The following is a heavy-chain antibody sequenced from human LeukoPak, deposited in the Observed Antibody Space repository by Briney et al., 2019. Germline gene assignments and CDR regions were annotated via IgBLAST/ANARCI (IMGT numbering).Heavy chain of an antibody. J-gene: IGHJ3*02. Sequence: PGGSLRLSCAASGFTFSSYAMSWVRQAPGKGLEWVGRIKSKIDPGTTDYAAPVKGRFTIPRDDSKNTLYLQMNSLKIEDTAVYYCTTSGNPSLIDIWGQGTMVTVSS. D-gene: IGHD1-26*01. CDR3: TTSGNPSLIDI. CDR1: GFTFSSYA. CDR2: IKSKIDPGTT. V-gene: IGHV3-15*01.